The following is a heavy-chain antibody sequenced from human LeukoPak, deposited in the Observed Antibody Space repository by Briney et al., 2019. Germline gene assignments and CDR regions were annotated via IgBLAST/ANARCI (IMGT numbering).Heavy chain of an antibody. D-gene: IGHD3-10*01. CDR2: ISGSGGST. V-gene: IGHV3-23*01. CDR1: GFTFSSYA. Sequence: GGSVTLSCAASGFTFSSYAVSWVRHAPGKGREWVTAISGSGGSTYHADSVKGRFTISRDNSKNTLYLKMNSLRAEDTAVYYCAKDGVGSGYETLGGQGTLVTVSS. J-gene: IGHJ4*02. CDR3: AKDGVGSGYETL.